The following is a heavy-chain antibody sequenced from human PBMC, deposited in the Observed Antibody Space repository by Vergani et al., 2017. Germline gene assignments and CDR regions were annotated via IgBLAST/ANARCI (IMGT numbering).Heavy chain of an antibody. CDR1: GSSISNNNYY. Sequence: QLQLQESGPGLVKPSETLSLTCTVSGSSISNNNYYWGWIRQPPGKGLEWIGSIYDSRNNNYSPSLKSRVSISVDTSKNQFSLNLTSVTAADTAVYYCATIGYRRWGYYFDYWGQGILVTVSS. J-gene: IGHJ4*02. V-gene: IGHV4-39*01. CDR2: IYDSRNN. D-gene: IGHD2-2*02. CDR3: ATIGYRRWGYYFDY.